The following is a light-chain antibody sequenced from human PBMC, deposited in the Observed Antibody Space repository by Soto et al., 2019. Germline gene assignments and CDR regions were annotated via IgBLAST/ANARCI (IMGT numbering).Light chain of an antibody. Sequence: QSALTQPASVSGSPGQSITISCTGTSSDVGGYNYVSWFQHHPGKAPKLIIYEVSYRPSGVSNRFSGSKSGDTASLTISWFPAEDEADYYCSAFTNTITRYAFGSGTKLTVL. CDR3: SAFTNTITRYA. CDR1: SSDVGGYNY. CDR2: EVS. V-gene: IGLV2-14*01. J-gene: IGLJ1*01.